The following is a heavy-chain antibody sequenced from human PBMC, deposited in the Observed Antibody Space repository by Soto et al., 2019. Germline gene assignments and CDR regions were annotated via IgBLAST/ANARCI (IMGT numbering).Heavy chain of an antibody. V-gene: IGHV5-51*07. CDR1: GYTFTNYW. CDR3: ATPIFCYVMAF. Sequence: SLQISCKGSGYTFTNYWICWEHQMPGKGLEWMGIIYPGDSDTKYNPSFQGQVTISADKSITTTYLQWSSLKASYIFIYYCATPIFCYVMAFLGKGTSVT. J-gene: IGHJ6*01. CDR2: IYPGDSDT.